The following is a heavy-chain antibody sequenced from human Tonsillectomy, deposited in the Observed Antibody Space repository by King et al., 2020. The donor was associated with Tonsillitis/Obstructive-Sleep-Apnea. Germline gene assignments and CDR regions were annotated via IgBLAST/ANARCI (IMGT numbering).Heavy chain of an antibody. D-gene: IGHD2-2*01. CDR3: AKDRSSVPAASNY. CDR1: GFTFSNYA. Sequence: VQLVESGGGLVQPGGSLRLSCAASGFTFSNYAMSWVRQAPGKGLEWVSGISGSGDTIYYADSVKGRFTISRDNSKNTLYLQINSLRADDTAVYYCAKDRSSVPAASNYWGQGGLVTVSS. CDR2: ISGSGDTI. V-gene: IGHV3-23*04. J-gene: IGHJ4*02.